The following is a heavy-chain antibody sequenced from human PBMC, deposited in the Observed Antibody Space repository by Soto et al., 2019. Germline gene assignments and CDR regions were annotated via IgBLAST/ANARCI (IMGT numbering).Heavy chain of an antibody. J-gene: IGHJ5*02. CDR1: GGSISSYY. Sequence: SETLSLTCTVSGGSISSYYWSWIRQPPGKGLEWIGYIYYSGSTNYNPSLKSRVTISVDTSKNQFSLKLSSVTAADMAVYYCASQIAAAGQYNWFDPWGQGTLVTVSS. D-gene: IGHD6-13*01. CDR3: ASQIAAAGQYNWFDP. CDR2: IYYSGST. V-gene: IGHV4-59*01.